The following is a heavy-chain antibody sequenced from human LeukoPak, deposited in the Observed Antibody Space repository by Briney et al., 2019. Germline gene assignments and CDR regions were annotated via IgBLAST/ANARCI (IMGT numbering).Heavy chain of an antibody. D-gene: IGHD3-22*01. CDR3: ARVVPRYYDTSGANWFDP. CDR2: INPNSGGT. J-gene: IGHJ5*02. CDR1: GYTFTGYY. V-gene: IGHV1-2*02. Sequence: ASVKVSCKASGYTFTGYYMHWVRQAPGQGLEWMGWINPNSGGTNYAQKFQGRVTMTRDTSISTAYMELSRLRSDDTAVYYCARVVPRYYDTSGANWFDPWGQGTLVTVSS.